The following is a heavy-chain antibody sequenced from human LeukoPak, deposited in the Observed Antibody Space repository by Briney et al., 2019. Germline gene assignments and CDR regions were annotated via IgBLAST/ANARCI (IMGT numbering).Heavy chain of an antibody. D-gene: IGHD6-13*01. V-gene: IGHV4-59*01. CDR1: GGSISSYY. CDR3: ARGSKAAPGTFDY. CDR2: IYYTGST. J-gene: IGHJ4*02. Sequence: SETLSLTCTVSGGSISSYYWSWIRQPPGKGLEWIGYIYYTGSTDYNPSLKSRVAISVDTSKNQFSLKLSSVTAADTAVYYCARGSKAAPGTFDYWGQGTLVTVSS.